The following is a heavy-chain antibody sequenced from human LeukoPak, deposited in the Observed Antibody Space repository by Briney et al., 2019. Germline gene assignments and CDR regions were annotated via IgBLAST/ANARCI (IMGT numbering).Heavy chain of an antibody. Sequence: SETLSLTCTVSGGSISSYYWSWIRQPPGKGLEWIGYIYYSGSTNYNPSLKSRVTISVDTSKNQFSLKLSSVTAADTAVYYCARGIGAGHSSSWYHAEPYYYYGMDVWGQGTTVTVSS. CDR2: IYYSGST. CDR3: ARGIGAGHSSSWYHAEPYYYYGMDV. J-gene: IGHJ6*02. CDR1: GGSISSYY. D-gene: IGHD6-13*01. V-gene: IGHV4-59*01.